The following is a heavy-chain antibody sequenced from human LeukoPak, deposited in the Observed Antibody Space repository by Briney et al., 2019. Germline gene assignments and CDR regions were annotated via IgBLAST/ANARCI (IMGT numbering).Heavy chain of an antibody. Sequence: GGSLRLSCAASGFTFSSYIMNGVRPAPGKGREGVSYISNSRSTIYHPDSPKGRFTISTDNAKNPLYLQINNLRDEDTAVYYCARNYYDSSGYYYFDYWGEGTLVTVSS. CDR1: GFTFSSYI. J-gene: IGHJ4*02. V-gene: IGHV3-48*02. CDR3: ARNYYDSSGYYYFDY. CDR2: ISNSRSTI. D-gene: IGHD3-22*01.